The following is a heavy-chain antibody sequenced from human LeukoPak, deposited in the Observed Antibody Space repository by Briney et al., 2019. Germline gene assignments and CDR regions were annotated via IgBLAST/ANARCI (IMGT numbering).Heavy chain of an antibody. CDR3: ARDGVVGATTGPAFDI. J-gene: IGHJ3*02. CDR2: IYHSGST. D-gene: IGHD1-26*01. V-gene: IGHV4-38-2*02. Sequence: SETLSLTCTVSGYSISSGYYWGWIRQPPGKGLEWIGSIYHSGSTYYNPSLKSRVTISVDTSKNQFSLKLSSVTAADTAVYYCARDGVVGATTGPAFDIWGQGTMGTVSS. CDR1: GYSISSGYY.